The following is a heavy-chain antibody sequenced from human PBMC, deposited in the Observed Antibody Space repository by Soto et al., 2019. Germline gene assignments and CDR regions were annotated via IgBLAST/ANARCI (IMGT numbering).Heavy chain of an antibody. CDR3: ARDLPLVGATYYFDY. V-gene: IGHV1-46*01. CDR1: GYTFTSYY. Sequence: ASVKVSCKASGYTFTSYYMHWVRQAPGQGLEWMGIINPSGGSTSYAQKFQGRVTMTRDTSTSTVYMELSSLRSEDTAVYYCARDLPLVGATYYFDYWGQGTLVTVSS. J-gene: IGHJ4*02. CDR2: INPSGGST. D-gene: IGHD1-26*01.